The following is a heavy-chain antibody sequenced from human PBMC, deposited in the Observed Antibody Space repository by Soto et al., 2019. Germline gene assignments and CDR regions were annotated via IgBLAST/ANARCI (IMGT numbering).Heavy chain of an antibody. CDR1: GYTFTSYY. CDR2: INPSGGST. D-gene: IGHD1-7*01. Sequence: QVQLVQSGAEVKKPGASVKVSCKASGYTFTSYYMHWVRQAPGQGLEWMGIINPSGGSTSYAQKFQGRGTMTMDTSTSTVYMELSSLRSEDTAVYYCARGAPWNYVHYGMDVWGQGTTVTVSS. J-gene: IGHJ6*02. V-gene: IGHV1-46*01. CDR3: ARGAPWNYVHYGMDV.